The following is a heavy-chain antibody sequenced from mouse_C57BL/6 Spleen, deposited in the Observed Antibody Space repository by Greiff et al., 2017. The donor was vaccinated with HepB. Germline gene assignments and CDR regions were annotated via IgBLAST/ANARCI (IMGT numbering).Heavy chain of an antibody. D-gene: IGHD2-4*01. Sequence: QVTLKVCGPGILQPSQTLSLTCSFSGFSLSTFGMGVGWIRQPSGKGLEWLAHIWWDDDKYYNPALKSRLTISKDTSKNQVFLKIANVDTADTATYYCARVYYDYDGGNAMDYWGQGTSVTVSS. CDR2: IWWDDDK. J-gene: IGHJ4*01. V-gene: IGHV8-8*01. CDR3: ARVYYDYDGGNAMDY. CDR1: GFSLSTFGMG.